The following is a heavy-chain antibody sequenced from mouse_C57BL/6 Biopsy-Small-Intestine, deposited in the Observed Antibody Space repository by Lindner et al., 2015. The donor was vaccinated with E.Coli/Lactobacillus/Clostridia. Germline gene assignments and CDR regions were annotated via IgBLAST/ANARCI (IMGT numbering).Heavy chain of an antibody. Sequence: SVKVSCKASGYTFTNFGISWVRQAPGQGLEWMGYISAYNGDTQYAQMYQGRVTMTTDTSTTTAYMELGSLRSDDTAVYYCARGGGFNYVWGNYDYWGQGTLITVSS. CDR2: ISAYNGDT. D-gene: IGHD2-4*01. CDR3: ARGGGFNYVWGNYDY. J-gene: IGHJ4*01. V-gene: IGHV1-14*01. CDR1: GYTFTNFG.